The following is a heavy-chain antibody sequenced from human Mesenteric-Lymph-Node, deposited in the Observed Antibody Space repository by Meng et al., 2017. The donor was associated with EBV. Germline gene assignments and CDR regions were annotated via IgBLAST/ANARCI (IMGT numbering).Heavy chain of an antibody. D-gene: IGHD6-19*01. CDR2: INHIRSV. J-gene: IGHJ4*02. CDR1: GGSFNDYY. CDR3: ARVRSSGSGLIRNYFDY. Sequence: VQLHQWGAGLLKPAETLSLSCAVYGGSFNDYYWIWIRQAPGKGLEWIGEINHIRSVYYNPSLKSRVTISVDTSNNQISLRLTSVTAADTAIYYCARVRSSGSGLIRNYFDYWGQGTLVTVSS. V-gene: IGHV4-34*01.